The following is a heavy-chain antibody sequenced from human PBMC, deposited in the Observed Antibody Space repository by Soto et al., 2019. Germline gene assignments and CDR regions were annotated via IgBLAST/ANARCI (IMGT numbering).Heavy chain of an antibody. V-gene: IGHV3-15*01. CDR2: IKSKTDGGTT. CDR1: GFTFSNAW. D-gene: IGHD3-3*01. J-gene: IGHJ4*02. CDR3: TTARPDFWSGSNYYFDY. Sequence: GGSLRLSCAASGFTFSNAWISWVRQAPGKGLEWVGRIKSKTDGGTTDYAAPVKGRFTISRDDSKNTLYLQMNSLKTEDTAVYYCTTARPDFWSGSNYYFDYWGQGTQVTVSS.